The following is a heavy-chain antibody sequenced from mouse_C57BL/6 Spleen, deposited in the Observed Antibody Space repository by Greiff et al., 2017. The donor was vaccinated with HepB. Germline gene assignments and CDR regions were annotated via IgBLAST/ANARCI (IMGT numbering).Heavy chain of an antibody. J-gene: IGHJ4*01. Sequence: EVQLQQSGPEVVKPGDSVKISCKASGYSFTGYFMNWVMQSHGKSLEWIGRINPYNGDTFYNQKFKGKATLTVDKSSNTAHMELRSLTSEDSAVYYCARKGYGSSSVMDYWGQGTSVTVSS. D-gene: IGHD1-1*01. CDR2: INPYNGDT. CDR1: GYSFTGYF. V-gene: IGHV1-20*01. CDR3: ARKGYGSSSVMDY.